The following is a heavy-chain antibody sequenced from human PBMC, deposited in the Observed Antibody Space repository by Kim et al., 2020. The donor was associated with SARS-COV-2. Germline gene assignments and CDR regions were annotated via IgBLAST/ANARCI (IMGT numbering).Heavy chain of an antibody. Sequence: SETLSLTCTVSGGSISSGGYYWSWIRQHPGKGLEWIGYIYYSGSTYSNPPLKSRVTISVDTSKNQFSLKLSSVTAADTAVYYCARDGVRYYYGSGSWFDPWGQGTLVTVSS. J-gene: IGHJ5*02. V-gene: IGHV4-31*03. CDR1: GGSISSGGYY. D-gene: IGHD3-10*01. CDR2: IYYSGST. CDR3: ARDGVRYYYGSGSWFDP.